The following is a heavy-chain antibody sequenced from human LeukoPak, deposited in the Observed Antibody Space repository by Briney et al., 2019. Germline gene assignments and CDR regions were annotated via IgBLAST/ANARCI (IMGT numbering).Heavy chain of an antibody. CDR2: INPNSGGT. V-gene: IGHV1-2*02. CDR3: AREQENYYSGMDV. Sequence: ASVKVSCKASGYTFTGYYMHWVRQAPGQGLEWMGWINPNSGGTNYAQKFQGRVTMTRDTSISTAYMELSRLRSDDTAVYYCAREQENYYSGMDVGGQGTRVTVSS. J-gene: IGHJ6*02. CDR1: GYTFTGYY.